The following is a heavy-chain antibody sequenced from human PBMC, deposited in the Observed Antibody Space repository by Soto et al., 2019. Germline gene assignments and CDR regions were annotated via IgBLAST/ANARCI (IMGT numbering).Heavy chain of an antibody. V-gene: IGHV4-39*01. Sequence: SETLSLTCTVSGGSISSSSYYWGWIRQPPGKGLEWIGSIYYSGSTYYNPSLKSRVTISVDTSKNQFSLKLSSVTAADTAVYYCARRPLWFGELYYFDYWGQGTLVTVSS. CDR3: ARRPLWFGELYYFDY. CDR2: IYYSGST. CDR1: GGSISSSSYY. J-gene: IGHJ4*02. D-gene: IGHD3-10*01.